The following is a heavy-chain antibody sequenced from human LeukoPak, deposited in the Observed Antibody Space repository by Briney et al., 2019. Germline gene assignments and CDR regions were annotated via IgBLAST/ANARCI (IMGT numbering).Heavy chain of an antibody. D-gene: IGHD1-26*01. CDR1: GFAFSTYA. Sequence: GGSLRLSCAASGFAFSTYAMHWVRQSPGKGLEWVAVISYDGSDEYYADSVKGRFTISRDNSKNTLYLQMNSLRSEDTAVYYCARDQWDLTALFYYYMDVWGKGTTVTVSS. J-gene: IGHJ6*03. CDR3: ARDQWDLTALFYYYMDV. CDR2: ISYDGSDE. V-gene: IGHV3-30*01.